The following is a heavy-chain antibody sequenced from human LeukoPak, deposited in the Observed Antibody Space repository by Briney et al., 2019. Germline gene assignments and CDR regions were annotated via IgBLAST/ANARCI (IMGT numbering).Heavy chain of an antibody. Sequence: GGSLRLSCAASGFTFSNYAMNWVRQAPGKGLEWVSAISGSGGSTYYADSVKGRFIISRDNSRNTLYLQMSNLRAEDTAVYYCAKDPYDSRPLYYFDYWGQGTLVTVSS. J-gene: IGHJ4*02. V-gene: IGHV3-23*01. CDR2: ISGSGGST. CDR1: GFTFSNYA. CDR3: AKDPYDSRPLYYFDY. D-gene: IGHD3-22*01.